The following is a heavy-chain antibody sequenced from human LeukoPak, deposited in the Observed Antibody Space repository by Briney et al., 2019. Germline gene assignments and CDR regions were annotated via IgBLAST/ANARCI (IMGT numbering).Heavy chain of an antibody. V-gene: IGHV1-69*06. CDR3: ARVWSGYYGVFDI. D-gene: IGHD3-3*01. J-gene: IGHJ3*02. CDR2: IIPIFGTA. CDR1: GGTFSSYA. Sequence: SVKVSCKASGGTFSSYAISWVRQAPGQGLEWMGGIIPIFGTANYAQKFQGRVTITADKSTSTAYMELSSLRSEDTAVYYCARVWSGYYGVFDIWGQGTMVTVSS.